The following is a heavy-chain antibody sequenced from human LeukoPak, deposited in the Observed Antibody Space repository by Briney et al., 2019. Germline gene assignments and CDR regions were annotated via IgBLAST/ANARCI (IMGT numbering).Heavy chain of an antibody. V-gene: IGHV1-46*01. J-gene: IGHJ5*02. CDR1: GYTFTSYY. CDR3: ARDKNSYCSGGSCYPLNWFDP. D-gene: IGHD2-15*01. Sequence: ASVKVSCKASGYTFTSYYMHWVRQAPGQGLEWMGIINPSGGSTSYAQKFQGRVTMTRDMSTSTVYMELSSLRSEDTAVYYCARDKNSYCSGGSCYPLNWFDPWGQGTLVTVSS. CDR2: INPSGGST.